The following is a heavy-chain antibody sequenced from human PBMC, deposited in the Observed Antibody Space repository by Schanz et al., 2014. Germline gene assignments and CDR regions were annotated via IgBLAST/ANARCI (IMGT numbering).Heavy chain of an antibody. D-gene: IGHD4-17*01. CDR3: ARVVRSDYLSELDF. CDR2: ISANNGNT. Sequence: QVQLVQSGSQLKKPGASVKISCKASGYIFTSYALNWVRQAPGQGLVWMGWISANNGNTNKALKLQGSVTITTDTSTSTAYMQLRSLTSADTAVYYCARVVRSDYLSELDFWGQGTQVIVSS. CDR1: GYIFTSYA. J-gene: IGHJ4*02. V-gene: IGHV1-18*01.